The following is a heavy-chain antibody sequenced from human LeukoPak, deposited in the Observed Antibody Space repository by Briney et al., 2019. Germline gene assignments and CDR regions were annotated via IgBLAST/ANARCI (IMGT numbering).Heavy chain of an antibody. CDR3: TRHYRGYDYDDYFDY. D-gene: IGHD5-12*01. V-gene: IGHV3-73*01. CDR1: GFTFSGSA. J-gene: IGHJ4*02. Sequence: GGSLRLSCAASGFTFSGSAMHWVRQASGKGLEWVGRIRSKANSYATAYAASVKGRFTISRDDSKNTAYLQMNSLKTEDTAVYYCTRHYRGYDYDDYFDYWGQGTLVTVSS. CDR2: IRSKANSYAT.